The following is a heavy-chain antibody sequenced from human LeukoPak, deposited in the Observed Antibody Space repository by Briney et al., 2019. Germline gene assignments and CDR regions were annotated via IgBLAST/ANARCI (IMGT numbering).Heavy chain of an antibody. CDR2: IYYSGSS. J-gene: IGHJ2*01. V-gene: IGHV4-39*07. D-gene: IGHD4-17*01. CDR3: ARGDYGDYVWYFDL. Sequence: SETLSLTCSVSGGSISSSSSYWGWIRQPPGKGLEWIGSIYYSGSSFDNPALKSRVTISVDASKNQFSLKLSSVTAADTAVYYCARGDYGDYVWYFDLWGRGTLVTVSS. CDR1: GGSISSSSSY.